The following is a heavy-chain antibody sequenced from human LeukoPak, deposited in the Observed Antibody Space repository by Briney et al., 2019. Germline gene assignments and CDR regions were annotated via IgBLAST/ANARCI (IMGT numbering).Heavy chain of an antibody. J-gene: IGHJ4*02. V-gene: IGHV1-8*01. CDR3: ARSADYYDSSAISY. D-gene: IGHD3-22*01. Sequence: ASVKVSCKASGYTFTSYDFNWLRQATGQGPEWMGWMNPNSGATGYAQKFQGRITMTRSASINTAYMELTDLRSEDTAVYYCARSADYYDSSAISYWGQGTLVTVSS. CDR2: MNPNSGAT. CDR1: GYTFTSYD.